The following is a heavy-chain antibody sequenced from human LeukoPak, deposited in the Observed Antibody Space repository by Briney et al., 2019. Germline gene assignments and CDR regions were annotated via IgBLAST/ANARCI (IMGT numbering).Heavy chain of an antibody. CDR1: GGSISSYY. Sequence: SETLSLTCTVSGGSISSYYWSWIRQPPGKGLEWIGYIYYSGSTNYNPSLKSRVTISVDTSKNQFSLKLSSVTAADTAVYYCARGALKWELPPIRARKSYYFDYWGQGTLVTVSS. V-gene: IGHV4-59*12. CDR3: ARGALKWELPPIRARKSYYFDY. D-gene: IGHD1-26*01. J-gene: IGHJ4*02. CDR2: IYYSGST.